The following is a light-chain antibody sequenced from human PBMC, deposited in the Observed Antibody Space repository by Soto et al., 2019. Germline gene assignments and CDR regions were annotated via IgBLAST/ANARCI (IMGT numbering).Light chain of an antibody. CDR2: GAS. J-gene: IGKJ1*01. Sequence: ETVMTQSPATLSVSPGEGATLSCRASQTINNNLAWYQQKPGQAPRLLIYGASRRATGVPARFSGSGSGTEFTHTISSLQSEDFEVYYCQHYNNGPRFDQGTKVDVK. V-gene: IGKV3-15*01. CDR3: QHYNNGPR. CDR1: QTINNN.